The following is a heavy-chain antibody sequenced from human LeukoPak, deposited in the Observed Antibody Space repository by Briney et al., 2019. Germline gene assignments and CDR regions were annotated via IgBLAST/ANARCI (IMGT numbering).Heavy chain of an antibody. Sequence: ASVKVSCEASGYTFTSYDINWVRQATGQGLEWMGWMNPNSGNTGYAQKFQGRVTMTRNTSISTAYMELSSLRSEDTAVYYCARGDPAAGIIQFDPWGQGTLVTVSS. CDR3: ARGDPAAGIIQFDP. J-gene: IGHJ5*02. CDR2: MNPNSGNT. V-gene: IGHV1-8*01. CDR1: GYTFTSYD. D-gene: IGHD6-13*01.